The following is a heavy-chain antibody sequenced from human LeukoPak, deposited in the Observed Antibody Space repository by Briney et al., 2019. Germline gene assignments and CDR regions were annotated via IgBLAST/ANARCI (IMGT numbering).Heavy chain of an antibody. CDR2: IRSEAKSYAT. Sequence: GGSLRLSCAASGFTFSGSDIHWVRQASGKGLEWVGRIRSEAKSYATAYAASVKGRFTISRDDSKNTAYLQMNSLRVEDTAVYYCALAHIAALPGAISGRDHNWFAPWGQGTLVTVSS. J-gene: IGHJ5*02. D-gene: IGHD2-2*02. CDR1: GFTFSGSD. V-gene: IGHV3-73*01. CDR3: ALAHIAALPGAISGRDHNWFAP.